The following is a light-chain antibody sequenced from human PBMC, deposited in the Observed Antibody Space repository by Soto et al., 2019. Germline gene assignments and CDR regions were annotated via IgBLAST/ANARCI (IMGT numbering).Light chain of an antibody. CDR3: QQYNNGLRT. CDR2: GAS. Sequence: EIVMTQSPGTLSVSPGERVTFSCRASQSVNSNLAWYQQKPGQAPRLLIYGASTRATGIAARFSGSGSGTEFTLTISGLQSEDFGVYDCQQYNNGLRTFGQGTKVEIK. J-gene: IGKJ1*01. CDR1: QSVNSN. V-gene: IGKV3-15*01.